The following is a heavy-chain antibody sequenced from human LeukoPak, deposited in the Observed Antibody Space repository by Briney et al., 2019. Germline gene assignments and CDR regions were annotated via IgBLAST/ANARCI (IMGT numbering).Heavy chain of an antibody. J-gene: IGHJ6*02. CDR1: DYTFINYG. D-gene: IGHD3-22*01. CDR3: ARVSRYYDSSGHYHYYYYGMDV. Sequence: ASVKVSCKASDYTFINYGINWVRQAPGQGLEWMGWISAYNGDTNYAQKLQGRVTMTRDISTSTAYMEVRSLRSDDTAVYYCARVSRYYDSSGHYHYYYYGMDVWGQGTTVTVS. V-gene: IGHV1-18*01. CDR2: ISAYNGDT.